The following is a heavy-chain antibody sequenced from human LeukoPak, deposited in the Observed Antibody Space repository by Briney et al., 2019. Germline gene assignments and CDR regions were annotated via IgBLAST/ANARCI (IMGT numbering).Heavy chain of an antibody. D-gene: IGHD3-3*01. CDR1: GGSISIYY. CDR2: IYYSGST. V-gene: IGHV4-59*08. J-gene: IGHJ4*02. Sequence: SETLSLTCTVSGGSISIYYWSCIRHPPGKGLEWMGYIYYSGSTNYNPSLKSRVNISVDTSKNQFSLKLSSVTAADTAVYYCARQGNYDFWRGYQYYFDYWGQGTLVTVSS. CDR3: ARQGNYDFWRGYQYYFDY.